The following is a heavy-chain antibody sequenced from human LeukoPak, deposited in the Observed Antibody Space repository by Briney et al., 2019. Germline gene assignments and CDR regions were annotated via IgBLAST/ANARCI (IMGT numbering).Heavy chain of an antibody. Sequence: SETLSLTCTVSGGSISSYYWSWIRQPPGKGLEWIGYIYYSGTTKYNPSLKSRVTMSVDTSKNQFSLNLSSVTAADTAVYYCARDLGYCSSTSCYPWFDPWGQGTLVTVSS. V-gene: IGHV4-59*01. CDR2: IYYSGTT. D-gene: IGHD2-2*01. CDR1: GGSISSYY. CDR3: ARDLGYCSSTSCYPWFDP. J-gene: IGHJ5*02.